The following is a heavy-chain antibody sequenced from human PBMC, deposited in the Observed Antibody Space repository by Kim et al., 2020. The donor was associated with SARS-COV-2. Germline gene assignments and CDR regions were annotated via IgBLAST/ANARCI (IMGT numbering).Heavy chain of an antibody. J-gene: IGHJ4*02. V-gene: IGHV1-46*01. D-gene: IGHD3-16*02. Sequence: ASVKVSCKASGYTFTSYYMHWVRQAPGQGLEWMGIINPSGGSTSYAQKFQGRVTMTRDTSTSTVYMELSSLRSEDTAVYYCARDQDDYVWGSYRYEDYFDYWGQGTLVTVSS. CDR1: GYTFTSYY. CDR2: INPSGGST. CDR3: ARDQDDYVWGSYRYEDYFDY.